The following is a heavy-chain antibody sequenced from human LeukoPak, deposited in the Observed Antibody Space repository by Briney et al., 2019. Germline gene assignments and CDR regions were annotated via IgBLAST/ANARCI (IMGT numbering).Heavy chain of an antibody. CDR2: ISYDGSNK. J-gene: IGHJ3*02. CDR3: ARTTRGVWGSYRYDPDDAFDI. V-gene: IGHV3-30*04. D-gene: IGHD3-16*02. Sequence: PGGSLRLSCAASGFTFSSYAMHWVRQALGKGLEWVAVISYDGSNKYYADSVKGRFTISRDNSKNTLYLQMNSLRAEDTAVYYCARTTRGVWGSYRYDPDDAFDIWGQGTMVTVSS. CDR1: GFTFSSYA.